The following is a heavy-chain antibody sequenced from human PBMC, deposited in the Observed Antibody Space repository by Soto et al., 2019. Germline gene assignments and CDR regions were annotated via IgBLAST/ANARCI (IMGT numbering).Heavy chain of an antibody. CDR1: GYSFTSYW. Sequence: PGESLKISCKGSGYSFTSYWIGWVRQMPGKGLEWMGIIYPGDSDTRYSPSFQGQVTISADKSISTAYLQWSSLKASDTAMYYCARHFPPYGDPHGYVIAVWAQGTTVTVSS. V-gene: IGHV5-51*01. J-gene: IGHJ6*02. CDR3: ARHFPPYGDPHGYVIAV. CDR2: IYPGDSDT. D-gene: IGHD4-17*01.